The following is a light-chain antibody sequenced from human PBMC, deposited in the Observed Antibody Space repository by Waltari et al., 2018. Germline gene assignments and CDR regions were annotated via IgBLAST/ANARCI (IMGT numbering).Light chain of an antibody. CDR3: AAWDDSLSGRV. J-gene: IGLJ3*02. CDR2: TSD. V-gene: IGLV1-47*01. CDR1: SSNIGSNY. Sequence: QSVLTQPPSASGTPGQRVTISCSGSSSNIGSNYVYWYQQLPGTAPKLLIYTSDPRPSGVPDRFSGSKSGTSASLAIRGLRAEDEADYYCAAWDDSLSGRVFGGGTKLTVL.